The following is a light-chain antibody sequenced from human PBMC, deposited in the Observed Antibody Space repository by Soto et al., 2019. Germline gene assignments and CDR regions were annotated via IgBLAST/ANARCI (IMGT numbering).Light chain of an antibody. Sequence: EIVLTQSPGTLALSPGERATLSCRASQSVTSIYLAWFQQKPGQAPRLLIYGASSRATGIPDRFSGSGSGTDFTLTITRLEPEDVAVYYCQQYGSSPKYTFGQGTKLEI. J-gene: IGKJ2*01. CDR3: QQYGSSPKYT. CDR2: GAS. V-gene: IGKV3-20*01. CDR1: QSVTSIY.